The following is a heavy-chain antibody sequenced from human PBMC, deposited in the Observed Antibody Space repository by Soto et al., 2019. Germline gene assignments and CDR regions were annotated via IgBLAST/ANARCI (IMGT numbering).Heavy chain of an antibody. CDR3: VRATTKATSSPSVDY. J-gene: IGHJ4*02. CDR1: GFTFSSYG. CDR2: ISYDGSNK. D-gene: IGHD1-1*01. V-gene: IGHV3-30*03. Sequence: PGGSLRLSCAASGFTFSSYGMHWVRQAPGKGLEWVAVISYDGSNKYYADSVKGRFTISRDNSKNTLYLQMNSLRAEDTAVYYCVRATTKATSSPSVDYWGQGTLVTVSS.